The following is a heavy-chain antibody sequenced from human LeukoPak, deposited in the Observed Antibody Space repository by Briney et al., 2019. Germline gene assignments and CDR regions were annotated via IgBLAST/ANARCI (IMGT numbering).Heavy chain of an antibody. CDR3: AREHIAAARGQYFQH. CDR2: VSAYNGNT. Sequence: ASVKVSCKASGYTFTSYGISWVRQAPGQGLEWMGWVSAYNGNTNYAQKLQGRVTMTTDTSTSTAYMELRSLRSDDTAVYYCAREHIAAARGQYFQHWGQGTLVTVSS. CDR1: GYTFTSYG. V-gene: IGHV1-18*01. D-gene: IGHD6-13*01. J-gene: IGHJ1*01.